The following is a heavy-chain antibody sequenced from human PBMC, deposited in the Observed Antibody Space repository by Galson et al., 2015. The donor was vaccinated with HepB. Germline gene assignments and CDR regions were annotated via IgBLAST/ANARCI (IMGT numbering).Heavy chain of an antibody. CDR2: IKEDGSEK. D-gene: IGHD6-13*01. CDR3: VRDRVAAGGGDWFDA. V-gene: IGHV3-7*01. J-gene: IGHJ5*01. Sequence: SLRLSCAASGFTLSNYWMSWVRQAPGKGLEWVANIKEDGSEKYYVNSVKGRFTISRDNAKNAVWLQMNSLRGEDTAVYYCVRDRVAAGGGDWFDAWGQGTLVTVSS. CDR1: GFTLSNYW.